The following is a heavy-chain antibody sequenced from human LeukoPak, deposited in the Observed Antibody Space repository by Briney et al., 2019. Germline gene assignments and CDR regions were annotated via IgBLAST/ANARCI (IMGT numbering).Heavy chain of an antibody. V-gene: IGHV3-7*01. CDR3: ATGGGWYFDY. Sequence: GGSLRLSCAASGFTFINHAMNWVRQAPGKGLEWVASIGQDGSENYYVDSVKGRFTISRDNAKNSLYLQMNSLRVEDTAVYYCATGGGWYFDYWGQGALITASS. J-gene: IGHJ4*02. CDR2: IGQDGSEN. CDR1: GFTFINHA. D-gene: IGHD6-19*01.